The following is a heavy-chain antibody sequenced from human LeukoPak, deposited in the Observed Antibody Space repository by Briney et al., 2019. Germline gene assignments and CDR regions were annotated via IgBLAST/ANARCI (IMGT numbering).Heavy chain of an antibody. D-gene: IGHD7-27*01. V-gene: IGHV3-11*04. CDR2: ISGSGGST. J-gene: IGHJ3*02. CDR3: ARDTELGDDAFDI. CDR1: GFTFSDHY. Sequence: KPGGSLRLSCAASGFTFSDHYMDWVRQAPGKGLEWVSAISGSGGSTYYADSVRGRFTISRDNAKNSLYLQMNSLRAEDTAVYYCARDTELGDDAFDIWGQGTMVTVSS.